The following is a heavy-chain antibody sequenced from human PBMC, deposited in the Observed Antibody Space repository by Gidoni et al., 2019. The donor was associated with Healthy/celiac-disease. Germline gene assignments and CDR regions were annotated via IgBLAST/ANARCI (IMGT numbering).Heavy chain of an antibody. Sequence: QVQLVESGGGVVQPGRFLRLSCEAYGFTFSRYGMHWVRQAPGKGLELVSVIWYDGINKYYAYSVKRRFTISRDNSKNTLYLQMNSLRAEDTAVYYCSRGPYTGRYFDWLLYRRTDGSDAFDIWGQGTMVTVSS. J-gene: IGHJ3*02. V-gene: IGHV3-33*01. CDR1: GFTFSRYG. D-gene: IGHD3-9*01. CDR3: SRGPYTGRYFDWLLYRRTDGSDAFDI. CDR2: IWYDGINK.